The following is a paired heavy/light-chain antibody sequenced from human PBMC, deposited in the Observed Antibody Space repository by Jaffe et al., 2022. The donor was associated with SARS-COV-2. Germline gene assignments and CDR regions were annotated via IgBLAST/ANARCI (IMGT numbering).Heavy chain of an antibody. Sequence: EVQLVESGGGLVHPGGSLRLSCEASGFTFSSFAMSWVRQAPGKGLEWVSAITGSGGSTYYADSVKGRFIVSRDNSKNTVYLQMTGLRDEDTAVYYCAKDSASILVAVDWFDPWGQGTLVTVSS. D-gene: IGHD6-19*01. CDR2: ITGSGGST. J-gene: IGHJ5*02. CDR3: AKDSASILVAVDWFDP. CDR1: GFTFSSFA. V-gene: IGHV3-23*04.
Light chain of an antibody. V-gene: IGLV2-23*01. Sequence: QSALTQPASVSGSPGQSITISCTGTSSDVGSYKRVSWYQQHPGKAPKLMIYEGTKRPSGVSNRFSGSKSGNTASLTISGLQAEDEADYYCCSYAGSSTFYVFGTGTKVTVL. CDR2: EGT. J-gene: IGLJ1*01. CDR1: SSDVGSYKR. CDR3: CSYAGSSTFYV.